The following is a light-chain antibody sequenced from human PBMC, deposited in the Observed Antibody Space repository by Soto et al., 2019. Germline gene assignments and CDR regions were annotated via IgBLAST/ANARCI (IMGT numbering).Light chain of an antibody. Sequence: QSVLTQPPSVSAAPGQKVSISCSGSSSKIGNNYVSWYQQFPGKAPKLLIYHDNQRPSGISDRISGSKSGTSATLGVTGLQTGDEADYYCATWDSSLSAEAFGGGTQLTVL. CDR1: SSKIGNNY. CDR3: ATWDSSLSAEA. CDR2: HDN. J-gene: IGLJ2*01. V-gene: IGLV1-51*01.